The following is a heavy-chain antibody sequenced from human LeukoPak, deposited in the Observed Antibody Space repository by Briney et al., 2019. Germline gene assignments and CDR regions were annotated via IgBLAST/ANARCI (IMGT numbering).Heavy chain of an antibody. D-gene: IGHD3-22*01. CDR2: IRYDGSNK. V-gene: IGHV3-30*02. CDR1: GFTFSSYG. CDR3: ATSLGSGYYWYFDL. J-gene: IGHJ2*01. Sequence: PGGSLRLSCAASGFTFSSYGMHWVRQAPGKGLEWVAFIRYDGSNKYYADSVKGRFTISRDNSKNTLYLQMNSLRAEDTAVYYCATSLGSGYYWYFDLWGRGTLVTVSS.